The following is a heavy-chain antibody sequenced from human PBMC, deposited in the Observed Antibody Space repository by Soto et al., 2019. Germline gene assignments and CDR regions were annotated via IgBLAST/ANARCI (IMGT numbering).Heavy chain of an antibody. CDR2: IIPVFGTA. CDR3: ARERPEGGKDV. D-gene: IGHD6-25*01. J-gene: IGHJ6*02. Sequence: QVQLVQSGAEVKKPGSSVKVSCKASGGTFSSSAISWVRQAPGQGLEWMGAIIPVFGTAHYAQKFQGRVTITADKPTSTAYMELSRLRSEETAVYYWARERPEGGKDVWGQGTTVTVSS. V-gene: IGHV1-69*06. CDR1: GGTFSSSA.